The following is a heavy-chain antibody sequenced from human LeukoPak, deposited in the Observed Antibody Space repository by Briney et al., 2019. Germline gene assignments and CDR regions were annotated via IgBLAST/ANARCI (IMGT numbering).Heavy chain of an antibody. D-gene: IGHD2-2*01. CDR2: INPNSGGT. CDR1: GYTFTGYY. CDR3: AREVPAAENNWFDP. V-gene: IGHV1-2*02. Sequence: GASVTVSCKASGYTFTGYYMHWVRQAPGQGLEWMGWINPNSGGTNFAQRFQGRITITRDTSITTAYMELSSLRSDDTAVYYCAREVPAAENNWFDPWGQGTLLTVSS. J-gene: IGHJ5*02.